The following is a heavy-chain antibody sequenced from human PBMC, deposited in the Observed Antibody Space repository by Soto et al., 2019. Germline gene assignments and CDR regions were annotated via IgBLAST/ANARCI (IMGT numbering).Heavy chain of an antibody. CDR3: ARAVAGAPRFDY. CDR2: IYYSGST. D-gene: IGHD6-19*01. Sequence: SETLSLTCTVSGGSICSYYWSWIRQPPGKGLEWIGYIYYSGSTNYNPSLKSRVTISVDTSKNQFSLKLSSVTAADTAVYYCARAVAGAPRFDYWGQGTLVTVSS. CDR1: GGSICSYY. J-gene: IGHJ4*02. V-gene: IGHV4-59*01.